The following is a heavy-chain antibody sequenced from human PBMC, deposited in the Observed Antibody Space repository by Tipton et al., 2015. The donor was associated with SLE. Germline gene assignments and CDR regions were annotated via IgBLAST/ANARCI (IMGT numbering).Heavy chain of an antibody. J-gene: IGHJ4*02. CDR2: IYYSGST. D-gene: IGHD5-18*01. Sequence: TLSLTCTVSGGSISSSSYCWGWIRQPPGKGLEWIGSIYYSGSTYYNPSLKSRVTISVDTSKNQFSLKLSSVTAADTAVYYCARTASYVRFFDYWGQGTLVTVSS. CDR1: GGSISSSSYC. CDR3: ARTASYVRFFDY. V-gene: IGHV4-39*07.